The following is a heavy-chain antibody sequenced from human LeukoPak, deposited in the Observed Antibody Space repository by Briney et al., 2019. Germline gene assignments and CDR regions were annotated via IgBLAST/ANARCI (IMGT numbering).Heavy chain of an antibody. CDR2: ISYDGSNK. CDR1: GFTFSSYG. J-gene: IGHJ3*02. D-gene: IGHD3-10*01. V-gene: IGHV3-30*18. Sequence: GGSLRLSCAASGFTFSSYGMHWVRQAPGKGLEWAAVISYDGSNKYYADSVKGRFTISRDNSKNTLYLQMNSLRAEDTAVYYCAKGPVLLWFGDPNGGAFDIWGQGTMVTVSS. CDR3: AKGPVLLWFGDPNGGAFDI.